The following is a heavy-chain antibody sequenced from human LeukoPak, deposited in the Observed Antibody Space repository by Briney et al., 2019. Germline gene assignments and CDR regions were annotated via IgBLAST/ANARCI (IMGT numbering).Heavy chain of an antibody. CDR3: AKERGYSGYDLDY. D-gene: IGHD5-12*01. V-gene: IGHV3-30*02. CDR1: GFTFSSYG. CDR2: IRYDGINT. Sequence: GGSLRLSCAASGFTFSSYGMHWVRQAPRKGLEWVAFIRYDGINTYYAVSVKGRLTISRDNSKHTLYLQMNSLRAEDTAVYYCAKERGYSGYDLDYWGQGTLVTVSS. J-gene: IGHJ4*02.